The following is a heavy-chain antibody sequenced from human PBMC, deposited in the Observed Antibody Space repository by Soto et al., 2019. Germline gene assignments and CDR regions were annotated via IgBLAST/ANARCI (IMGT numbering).Heavy chain of an antibody. V-gene: IGHV4-59*01. CDR2: IYYSGST. J-gene: IGHJ6*03. CDR3: ARSLRQYYYYYYMDV. Sequence: QVQLQESGPGLVKPSETLSLTCTVSGGSISSYYWSWIRQPPGKGLEWIGYIYYSGSTNYIPSLKSRVTISVDTSKNQFSLKLSSVTAADTAVYYCARSLRQYYYYYYMDVWGKGTTVTVSS. D-gene: IGHD3-16*02. CDR1: GGSISSYY.